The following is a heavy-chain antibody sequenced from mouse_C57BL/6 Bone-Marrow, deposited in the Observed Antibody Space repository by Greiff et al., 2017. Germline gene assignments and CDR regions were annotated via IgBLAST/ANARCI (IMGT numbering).Heavy chain of an antibody. V-gene: IGHV1-81*01. Sequence: VKLVESGAELARPGASVKLSCKASGYTFTSYGISWVKQSTGQGLEWIGEIYPRSGNTDYNEKFKGKATLTADKSSSTVYMALLSLTSEDSAFYCCARSSMDYWGQGTSVTVSS. CDR2: IYPRSGNT. CDR3: ARSSMDY. CDR1: GYTFTSYG. J-gene: IGHJ4*01.